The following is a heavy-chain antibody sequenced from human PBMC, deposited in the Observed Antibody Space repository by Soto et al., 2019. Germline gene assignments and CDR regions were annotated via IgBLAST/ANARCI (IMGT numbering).Heavy chain of an antibody. V-gene: IGHV3-33*01. CDR3: AREGGGDAYYYYGMDV. CDR1: GFTFSSYG. Sequence: GGSLRLSCAASGFTFSSYGMHWVRQAPGKGLEWVAVIWYDGSNKYYADSVKGRFTISRDNSKNTLYLQMNSLRAEDTAVYYCAREGGGDAYYYYGMDVWGQGTTVTVSS. D-gene: IGHD2-21*02. CDR2: IWYDGSNK. J-gene: IGHJ6*02.